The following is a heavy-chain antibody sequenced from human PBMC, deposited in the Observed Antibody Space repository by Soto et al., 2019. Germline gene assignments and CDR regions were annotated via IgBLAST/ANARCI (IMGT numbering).Heavy chain of an antibody. CDR1: GFTFSSCS. CDR2: ISSSSGTI. D-gene: IGHD3-22*01. J-gene: IGHJ4*02. V-gene: IGHV3-48*01. CDR3: ARYDSSGYYVEPCYY. Sequence: EVQLVESGGGLVQPGGALRLSCAASGFTFSSCSMNWVRQAPGKGPERVSYISSSSGTIYHADSVKGRFTISRDNAKNSLYLQMDSLRGEDTAVYYCARYDSSGYYVEPCYYWGQGTLVTVSS.